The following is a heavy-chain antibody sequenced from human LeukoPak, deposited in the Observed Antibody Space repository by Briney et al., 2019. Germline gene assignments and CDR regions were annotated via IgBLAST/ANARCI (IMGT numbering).Heavy chain of an antibody. V-gene: IGHV3-23*01. D-gene: IGHD2-2*02. Sequence: GGSLRLSCAASGFTFSDYYMSWVRQAPGKGLEWVSAISGSGGSTYYADSVKGRFTISRDNSKNTLYLQMNSLRAEDTAVYYCAKGDCSSTSCYMVDYYYYGMDVWGQGTTVTVSS. CDR2: ISGSGGST. J-gene: IGHJ6*02. CDR1: GFTFSDYY. CDR3: AKGDCSSTSCYMVDYYYYGMDV.